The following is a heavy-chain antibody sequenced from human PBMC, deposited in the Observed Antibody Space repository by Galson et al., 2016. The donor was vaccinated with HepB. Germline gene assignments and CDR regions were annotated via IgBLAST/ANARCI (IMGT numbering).Heavy chain of an antibody. J-gene: IGHJ4*02. CDR1: EFSFRGYW. D-gene: IGHD3-22*01. V-gene: IGHV3-74*01. CDR3: ARGLTYSSGFGDY. Sequence: SLRLSCAVPEFSFRGYWIHWVRQVPGEGLVWVSCINIDGGDTSYSDSVRGRFTISRYNARNTVYLQMNSLRDEDTAVYYCARGLTYSSGFGDYWGQGTLLTVSS. CDR2: INIDGGDT.